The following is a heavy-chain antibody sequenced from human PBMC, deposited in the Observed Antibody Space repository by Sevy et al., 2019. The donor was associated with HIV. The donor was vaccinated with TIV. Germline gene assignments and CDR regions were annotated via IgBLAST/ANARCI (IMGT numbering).Heavy chain of an antibody. D-gene: IGHD3-22*01. Sequence: SETLSLTCAVSGYSISSGYYWGWIRQPPGKGLEWIGSIYHSGSTYYNPSLKSRVTISVDTPKNQFSLKLSSVTAADTAVYYCAGVAYYYDSGGYYYWFDPWGQGTLVTVSS. V-gene: IGHV4-38-2*01. J-gene: IGHJ5*02. CDR3: AGVAYYYDSGGYYYWFDP. CDR2: IYHSGST. CDR1: GYSISSGYY.